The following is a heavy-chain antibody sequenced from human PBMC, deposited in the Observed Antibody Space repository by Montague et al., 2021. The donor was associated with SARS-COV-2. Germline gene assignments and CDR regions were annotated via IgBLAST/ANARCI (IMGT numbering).Heavy chain of an antibody. D-gene: IGHD6-19*01. Sequence: SLRLSCAASGFTFGDYAINWVRQAPGKGLEWVASISGDGAPAYYAESVLGRFAISRDNSKNTVLLQMDSLRVKDAAVYYCAKALYSGGFFFESGSDFWGQGTLVTVSS. V-gene: IGHV3-23*01. CDR2: ISGDGAPA. CDR1: GFTFGDYA. CDR3: AKALYSGGFFFESGSDF. J-gene: IGHJ4*02.